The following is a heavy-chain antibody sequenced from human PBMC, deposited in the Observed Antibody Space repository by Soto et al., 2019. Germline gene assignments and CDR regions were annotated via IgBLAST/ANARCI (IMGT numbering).Heavy chain of an antibody. Sequence: SETLSLTCTVSGGSISSSSYYWGWIRQPPGKGLEWIGSIYYSGSTYYNPSLKSRVTISVDTSKNQFSLKLSSVTAADTAVYYCARLTWGGSGGTNEDWEYCYYYYMDVWGKGTTVTVSS. CDR2: IYYSGST. J-gene: IGHJ6*03. CDR1: GGSISSSSYY. D-gene: IGHD2-15*01. CDR3: ARLTWGGSGGTNEDWEYCYYYYMDV. V-gene: IGHV4-39*01.